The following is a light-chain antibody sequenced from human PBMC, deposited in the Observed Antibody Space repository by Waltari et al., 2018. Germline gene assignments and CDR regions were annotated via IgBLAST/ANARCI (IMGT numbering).Light chain of an antibody. V-gene: IGLV2-8*01. Sequence: QSALTQPPSASGSPGQSVTISCTGTSGTIGGYNYVSWYQQHPGKAPELIIYEVTKRPSGVPDRFSGSKSGNTASLTVSGLQAEDEADYYCSSYAGSINSPYVFGTGTKVTVL. CDR3: SSYAGSINSPYV. J-gene: IGLJ1*01. CDR1: SGTIGGYNY. CDR2: EVT.